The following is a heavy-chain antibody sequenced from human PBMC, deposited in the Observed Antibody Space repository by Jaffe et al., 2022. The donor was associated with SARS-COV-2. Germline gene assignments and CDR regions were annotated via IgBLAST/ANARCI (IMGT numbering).Heavy chain of an antibody. J-gene: IGHJ4*02. V-gene: IGHV3-11*01. CDR2: ISSSGTTL. D-gene: IGHD2-21*02. Sequence: QVQLVESGGGLVKPGGSLRLSCAASAFTFGDYYMSWIRQAPGKGLEWVSYISSSGTTLYYADFVKGRFTISRDNAKNSLYLQMNSLRAEDTAVYYCARDKQAYCGGDCYSPNDYWGQGTLVTVSS. CDR1: AFTFGDYY. CDR3: ARDKQAYCGGDCYSPNDY.